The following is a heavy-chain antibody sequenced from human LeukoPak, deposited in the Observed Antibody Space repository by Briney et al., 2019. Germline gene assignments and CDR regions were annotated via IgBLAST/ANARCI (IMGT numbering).Heavy chain of an antibody. V-gene: IGHV4-39*01. CDR2: IYYGGYT. CDR3: ARTYYDYVWGSYRYMKDRAFDI. D-gene: IGHD3-16*02. CDR1: GGSISSNNYY. J-gene: IGHJ3*02. Sequence: SETLSLTCTVSGGSISSNNYYWGWIRQPPGKGLEWIGSIYYGGYTYYNPSLKSRVTISVDTSKNQFSLKLSSVTAADTAVYYCARTYYDYVWGSYRYMKDRAFDIWGQGTMVTVSS.